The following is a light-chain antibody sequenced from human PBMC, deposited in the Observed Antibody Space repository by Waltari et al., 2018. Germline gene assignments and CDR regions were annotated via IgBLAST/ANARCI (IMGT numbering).Light chain of an antibody. V-gene: IGKV1-8*01. Sequence: AIRITQSPSSLSASTGDRVTITCRASQGISNYLAWYQQKPGKAPELLIYGASTLQSGVPSRFSGSGSETDFTLISSVLQSEDFATYYCQQYYSYPRTFGQGTKLEIK. CDR1: QGISNY. CDR2: GAS. CDR3: QQYYSYPRT. J-gene: IGKJ2*01.